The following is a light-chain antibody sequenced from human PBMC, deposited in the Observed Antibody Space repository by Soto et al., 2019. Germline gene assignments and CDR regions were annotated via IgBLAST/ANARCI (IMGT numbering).Light chain of an antibody. CDR3: QQYGTSPWT. CDR1: QSVSSNY. V-gene: IGKV3-20*01. CDR2: TAS. Sequence: EIVLTQSPGTLSLSPGERATLSCRASQSVSSNYLAWYQQKPGQAPRLLIYTASGRATGIPDRFSGSGSGTDFTLTISGVEPEDFAVYYCQQYGTSPWTFGHGTKVEIK. J-gene: IGKJ1*01.